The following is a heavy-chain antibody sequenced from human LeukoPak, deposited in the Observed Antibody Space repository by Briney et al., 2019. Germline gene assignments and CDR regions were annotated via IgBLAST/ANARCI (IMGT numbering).Heavy chain of an antibody. CDR3: ARTGLWFGPWNWFDP. V-gene: IGHV4-39*07. Sequence: SETLSLTCTVSGGSISSSSYYWSWIRQPPGKGLEWIGEINHSGSTNYNPSLKSRVTISVDTSKNQFSLKLSSVTAADTAVYYCARTGLWFGPWNWFDPWGQGTLVTVSS. CDR2: INHSGST. J-gene: IGHJ5*02. CDR1: GGSISSSSYY. D-gene: IGHD3-10*01.